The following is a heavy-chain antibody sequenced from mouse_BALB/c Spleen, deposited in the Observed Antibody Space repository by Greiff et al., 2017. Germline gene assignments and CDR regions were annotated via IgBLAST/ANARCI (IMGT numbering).Heavy chain of an antibody. D-gene: IGHD1-1*01. V-gene: IGHV1-63*02. J-gene: IGHJ4*01. CDR2: IYPGGGYT. CDR1: GYTFTNYW. Sequence: VQLQESGAELVRPGTSVKISCKASGYTFTNYWLGWVKQRPGHGLEWIGDIYPGGGYTNYNEKFKGKATLTADTSSSTAYMQLSSLTSEDSAVYFCARYYGSRDYAMDYWGQGTSVTVSS. CDR3: ARYYGSRDYAMDY.